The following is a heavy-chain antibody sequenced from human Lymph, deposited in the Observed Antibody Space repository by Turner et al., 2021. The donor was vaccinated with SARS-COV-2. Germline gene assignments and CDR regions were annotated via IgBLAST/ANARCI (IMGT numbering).Heavy chain of an antibody. Sequence: QVQLQESGPGLVKPSETLSLTCTVPGGPISSYFWRWIRQPPGKGLEWIAYIYYSGSTNYNPARKSRVTISVDTSKNQFSLRLSSVTAADTAVYYCARDRTSYGDYWAGYYYGMDVWGQGTTVTVSS. V-gene: IGHV4-59*13. CDR3: ARDRTSYGDYWAGYYYGMDV. CDR1: GGPISSYF. CDR2: IYYSGST. J-gene: IGHJ6*02. D-gene: IGHD4-17*01.